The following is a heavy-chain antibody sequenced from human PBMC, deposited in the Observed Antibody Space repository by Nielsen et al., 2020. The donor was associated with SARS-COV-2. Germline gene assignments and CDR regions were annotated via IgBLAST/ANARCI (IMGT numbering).Heavy chain of an antibody. CDR1: GFTVTSNS. V-gene: IGHV3-53*01. CDR2: IDSGGST. CDR3: ARDSDYRVNGMDV. Sequence: GESLKISCAVSGFTVTSNSMNWVRQAPGKGLEWVSVIDSGGSTFYADSVKGRFTISRDNSKNTLYLQMNSLRAEDSAVCYCARDSDYRVNGMDVWGQGTTVTVSS. J-gene: IGHJ6*02. D-gene: IGHD4-11*01.